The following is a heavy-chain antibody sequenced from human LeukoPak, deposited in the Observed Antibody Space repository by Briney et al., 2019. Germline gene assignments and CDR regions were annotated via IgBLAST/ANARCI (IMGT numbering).Heavy chain of an antibody. V-gene: IGHV4-39*01. CDR1: GGSISSSSYY. CDR3: ASIDYGGSLDY. J-gene: IGHJ4*02. CDR2: IYYSGST. Sequence: PSETLSLTCTVSGGSISSSSYYWGWIRQPPGKGLEWIGSIYYSGSTYYNPSLKSRVTISVDTSKNQFSLKLSSVTAADTAVYYCASIDYGGSLDYWGQGTLVTVSS. D-gene: IGHD4-23*01.